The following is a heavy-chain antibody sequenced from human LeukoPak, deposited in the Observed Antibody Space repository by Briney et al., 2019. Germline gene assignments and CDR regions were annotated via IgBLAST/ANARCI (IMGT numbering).Heavy chain of an antibody. J-gene: IGHJ4*02. V-gene: IGHV4-39*07. CDR1: GVSLSSSNSY. Sequence: SETLSLTCTVSGVSLSSSNSYWGWLRQPPGTGLEWIGSIYYSGNTYYNASLKSQVTISVDTSKNQFSLKLSSVTAADTAVYYCARDGRFPPEVLPRYFDYWGQGTLVTVSS. CDR3: ARDGRFPPEVLPRYFDY. CDR2: IYYSGNT. D-gene: IGHD1-26*01.